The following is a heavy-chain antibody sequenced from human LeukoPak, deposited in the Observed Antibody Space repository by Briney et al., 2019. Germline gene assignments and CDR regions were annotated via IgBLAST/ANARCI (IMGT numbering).Heavy chain of an antibody. CDR2: INTNTGNP. CDR1: GYTFTSYA. V-gene: IGHV7-4-1*02. J-gene: IGHJ3*02. D-gene: IGHD3-9*01. CDR3: ARAGHCDILTGYTRDDAFDI. Sequence: GASVKVSCKASGYTFTSYAMNWVRQAPGQGLEWMGWINTNTGNPTYAQGFTGRFVFSLDTSVSTAYLQISSLKAEDTAVYYCARAGHCDILTGYTRDDAFDIWGQGTMVTVSS.